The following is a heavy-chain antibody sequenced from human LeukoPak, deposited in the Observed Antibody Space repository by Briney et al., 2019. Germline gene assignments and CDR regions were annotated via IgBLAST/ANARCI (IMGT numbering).Heavy chain of an antibody. J-gene: IGHJ4*02. CDR2: ISGSGGST. V-gene: IGHV3-23*01. D-gene: IGHD5-12*01. CDR3: AKVGGWLRFLNIDY. CDR1: GFTFSSYA. Sequence: GGSLRLSCAASGFTFSSYAMSWVRQAPGKGLEWVSAISGSGGSTYYADSVKGRFTISRDNSKNTLYLQMNSLRAEDTAVYYCAKVGGWLRFLNIDYWGQGTLVTVSS.